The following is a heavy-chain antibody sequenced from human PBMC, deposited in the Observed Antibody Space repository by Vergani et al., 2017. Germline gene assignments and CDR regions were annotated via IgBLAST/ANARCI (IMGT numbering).Heavy chain of an antibody. CDR2: IYYSGST. D-gene: IGHD3-22*01. CDR1: RGSISSSSYY. CDR3: ARVQHYYDRRGYYYYYYGMDV. V-gene: IGHV4-39*07. J-gene: IGHJ6*02. Sequence: QLQLQESGPGLVKPSETLSLTCTVSRGSISSSSYYWGWIRQPPGKGLEWIGIIYYSGSTYYNPSLKSRVTISVDTSKNQFSLKLSSVTAADTAVYYCARVQHYYDRRGYYYYYYGMDVWGQGTTVTVSS.